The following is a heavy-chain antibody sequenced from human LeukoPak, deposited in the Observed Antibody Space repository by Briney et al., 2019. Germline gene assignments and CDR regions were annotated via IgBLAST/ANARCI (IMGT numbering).Heavy chain of an antibody. CDR2: ITSSSSTI. J-gene: IGHJ3*02. CDR1: GFTFSSYT. Sequence: GGSLRLSCAASGFTFSSYTMNWVRQAPGKGLEWVSYITSSSSTIYYADSVKGRFTISRGDAKNSLYLQMNSLRAEDTAVYYCAGGLATGIVGATTRDAFDIWGQGTMVTVSS. V-gene: IGHV3-48*01. D-gene: IGHD1-26*01. CDR3: AGGLATGIVGATTRDAFDI.